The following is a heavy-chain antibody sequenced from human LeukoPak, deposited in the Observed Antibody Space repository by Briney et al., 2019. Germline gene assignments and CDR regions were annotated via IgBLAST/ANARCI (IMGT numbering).Heavy chain of an antibody. V-gene: IGHV4-30-4*08. CDR1: GGSIRSGDYY. Sequence: SETLSLTCTVSGGSIRSGDYYWNWIRQPPGKGLERIGYIYYSGSTYYNPSLKSRVTISVDTSKNQFSLKLSSVTAADTALYYCARESISGGWFDPWGQGTLVTVSS. CDR3: ARESISGGWFDP. CDR2: IYYSGST. J-gene: IGHJ5*02. D-gene: IGHD6-6*01.